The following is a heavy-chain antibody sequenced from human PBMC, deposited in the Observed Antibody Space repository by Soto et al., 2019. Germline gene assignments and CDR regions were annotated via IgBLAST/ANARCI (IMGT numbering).Heavy chain of an antibody. D-gene: IGHD5-18*01. J-gene: IGHJ4*02. CDR1: GFSLSNARMG. CDR3: ARIERSWPWLIK. V-gene: IGHV2-26*01. CDR2: IFSNDEK. Sequence: QVTLKESGPVLVKPTETLTLTCTVSGFSLSNARMGVSWIRQPPGKALEWLAHIFSNDEKSYSTSLKRRLTISKDTAKSQGVLTMTNMNRVETATYYCARIERSWPWLIKWGQGTLVTVS.